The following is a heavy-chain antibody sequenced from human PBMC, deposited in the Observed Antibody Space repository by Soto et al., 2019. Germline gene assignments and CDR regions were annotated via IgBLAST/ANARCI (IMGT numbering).Heavy chain of an antibody. Sequence: DLEWLAHIFSNDEKSYSTSLKSRLTISKDTSKSQVVLTMTNMDPVDTATYYCARLVIPSFYPDYWGQGTLVTVSS. J-gene: IGHJ4*02. V-gene: IGHV2-26*01. D-gene: IGHD1-26*01. CDR3: ARLVIPSFYPDY. CDR2: IFSNDEK.